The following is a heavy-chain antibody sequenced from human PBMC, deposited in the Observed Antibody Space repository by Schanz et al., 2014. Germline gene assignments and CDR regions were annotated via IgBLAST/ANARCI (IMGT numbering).Heavy chain of an antibody. J-gene: IGHJ4*02. CDR1: GYTFTTYY. Sequence: QVQLVQSGAEMKKPGASVKVSCKASGYTFTTYYMLWVRQAPGQGLEWMGWISAYNGNTNYAQKLQGRVTMTTDTSTSTAYMELRSLRSDDTAVYYCARGGYSSGWYDRDIAHFDYWGQGTLVTVSS. CDR2: ISAYNGNT. CDR3: ARGGYSSGWYDRDIAHFDY. D-gene: IGHD6-19*01. V-gene: IGHV1-18*01.